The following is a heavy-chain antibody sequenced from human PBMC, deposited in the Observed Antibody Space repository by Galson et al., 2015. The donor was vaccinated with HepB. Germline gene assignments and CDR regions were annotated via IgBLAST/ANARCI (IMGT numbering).Heavy chain of an antibody. CDR1: GFTVSSNY. Sequence: SLRLSCAASGFTVSSNYMSWVRQAPGKGLEWVSVIYSGGSTYYADSVKGRFTISRHNSKNTLYLQMNSLRAEDTAVYYCARVPPSPARLYSGSYYTDDAFDIWGQGTMVTVSS. V-gene: IGHV3-53*04. D-gene: IGHD3-10*01. CDR3: ARVPPSPARLYSGSYYTDDAFDI. J-gene: IGHJ3*02. CDR2: IYSGGST.